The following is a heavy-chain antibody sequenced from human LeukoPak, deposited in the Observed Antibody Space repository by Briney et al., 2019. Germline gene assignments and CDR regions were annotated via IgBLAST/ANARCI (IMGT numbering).Heavy chain of an antibody. J-gene: IGHJ4*02. Sequence: ASVKVSCKASGYTFTSYDINWVRQATGQGLEWMGWMNPNSGNTDYAQKLQGRVTMTTDTSTSTAYMELRSLRSDDTAVYYCARAGVVVPAATHPPDYWGQGTLVTVSS. CDR3: ARAGVVVPAATHPPDY. CDR2: MNPNSGNT. V-gene: IGHV1-8*02. CDR1: GYTFTSYD. D-gene: IGHD2-2*01.